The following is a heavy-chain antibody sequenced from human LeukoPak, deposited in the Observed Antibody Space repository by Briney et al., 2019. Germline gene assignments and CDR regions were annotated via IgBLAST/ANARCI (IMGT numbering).Heavy chain of an antibody. D-gene: IGHD2-8*01. CDR2: IYPGDSDT. CDR1: GYSFTNYW. V-gene: IGHV5-51*01. J-gene: IGHJ4*02. CDR3: ATEYRDSSMLY. Sequence: HGESLKISCKSSGYSFTNYWIGWVRQMPGKGLEWMGIIYPGDSDTGYSPSFQGQVTISADKSISTAYLQWSSLKASDTAMYYCATEYRDSSMLYWGQGTLVTVSS.